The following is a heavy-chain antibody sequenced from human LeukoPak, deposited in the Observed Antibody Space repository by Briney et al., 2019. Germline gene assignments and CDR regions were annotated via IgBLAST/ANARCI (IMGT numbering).Heavy chain of an antibody. CDR3: ARRRKGVAAAGKVEDY. CDR2: TYYRSNWYN. V-gene: IGHV6-1*01. CDR1: GDSVSSNSAA. Sequence: SQTLSLTCAISGDSVSSNSAAWNWIRQSPSRGLEWLGRTYYRSNWYNDYALSVKSRITISADTSKNQFSLKLSSVTAADTAVYYCARRRKGVAAAGKVEDYWGQGTLVTVSS. J-gene: IGHJ4*02. D-gene: IGHD6-13*01.